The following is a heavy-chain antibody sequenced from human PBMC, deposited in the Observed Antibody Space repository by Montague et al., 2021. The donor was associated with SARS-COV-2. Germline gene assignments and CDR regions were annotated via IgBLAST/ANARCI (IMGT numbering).Heavy chain of an antibody. CDR3: ARDRDWDDWCGMDV. J-gene: IGHJ6*02. D-gene: IGHD2-21*01. V-gene: IGHV3-48*03. CDR2: ISSSGGGSTK. CDR1: GFIFSSYE. Sequence: SLRLSCAASGFIFSSYEMNWVRQAPGKGLEWISYISSSGGGSTKHYTDSVKGRFTISRDNAKNLLYLQMNSLRVEDTAIYYCARDRDWDDWCGMDVWGQGTTVTFSS.